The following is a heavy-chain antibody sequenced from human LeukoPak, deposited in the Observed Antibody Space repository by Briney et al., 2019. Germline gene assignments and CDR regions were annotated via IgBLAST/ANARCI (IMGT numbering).Heavy chain of an antibody. V-gene: IGHV3-48*01. CDR2: ISGRTSTI. CDR1: GFTFSPYS. D-gene: IGHD1-26*01. J-gene: IGHJ6*03. Sequence: PGGSLRLSCVVSGFTFSPYSMNWVRQAPGKGLEWVAYISGRTSTIYYADSVYGRFTISRDNAKNSLYLQMNSLRAEDTAVYYCAKGRGWEASYYYYYMDVWGKGTTVTISS. CDR3: AKGRGWEASYYYYYMDV.